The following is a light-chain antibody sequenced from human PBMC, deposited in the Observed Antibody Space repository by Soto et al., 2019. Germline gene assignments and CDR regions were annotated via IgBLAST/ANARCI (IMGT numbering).Light chain of an antibody. J-gene: IGKJ2*01. Sequence: DIVMTQSPLSLPVTPGEPASISCRSSQSLLHSNAYNYLDWYLQKPGQSPHLLIYLGSNRASGVPDRFSGSGTGTDFTLKISRVEAEDVGVYYCMQALQIPPTFGQGTKLEIK. CDR3: MQALQIPPT. V-gene: IGKV2-28*01. CDR1: QSLLHSNAYNY. CDR2: LGS.